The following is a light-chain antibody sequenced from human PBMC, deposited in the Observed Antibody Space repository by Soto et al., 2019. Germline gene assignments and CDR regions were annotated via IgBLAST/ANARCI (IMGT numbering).Light chain of an antibody. CDR2: FAS. CDR3: QQYGSSPGT. CDR1: QTVSRGY. V-gene: IGKV3-20*01. Sequence: EIVLTQSPGTLSLSPGEGATLSCRASQTVSRGYLAWYQQKPGQAPRLLFYFASSRATGIPDRFSGSGSGTDFTLTISRLEPEDFAVYYCQQYGSSPGTFGQGTKVEIK. J-gene: IGKJ1*01.